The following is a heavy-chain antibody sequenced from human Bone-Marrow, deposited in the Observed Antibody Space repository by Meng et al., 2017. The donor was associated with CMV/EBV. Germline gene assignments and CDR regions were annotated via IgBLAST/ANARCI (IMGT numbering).Heavy chain of an antibody. D-gene: IGHD3-3*01. Sequence: ASVKVSCKASGYTFPSYGIGWVRQAPGQGLEWMGWISAYNGNTNYAQKLQGRVTMTTDTSTSTAYMELRSLGSDDTAVYYCASGGRGTYYDFWSGYSYFDYWGQGTLVTVSS. CDR2: ISAYNGNT. J-gene: IGHJ4*02. CDR1: GYTFPSYG. CDR3: ASGGRGTYYDFWSGYSYFDY. V-gene: IGHV1-18*01.